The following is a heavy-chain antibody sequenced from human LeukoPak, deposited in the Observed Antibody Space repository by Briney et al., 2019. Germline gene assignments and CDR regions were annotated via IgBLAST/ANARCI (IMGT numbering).Heavy chain of an antibody. V-gene: IGHV3-23*01. CDR2: VVGDGSTT. CDR1: GFTLVNYA. J-gene: IGHJ4*02. Sequence: GRSLRLSCAASGFTLVNYATSWVSQAPGKGLGWVSAVVGDGSTTFYADSVKGRFTISRDNSKNTVYLPMYSLRAEDTAMYYCAKARLSTGWAYNDYWGQGTQVTVSS. D-gene: IGHD6-19*01. CDR3: AKARLSTGWAYNDY.